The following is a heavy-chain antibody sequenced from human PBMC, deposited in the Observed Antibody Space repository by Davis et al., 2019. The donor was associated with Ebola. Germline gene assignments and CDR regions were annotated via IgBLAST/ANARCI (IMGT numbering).Heavy chain of an antibody. Sequence: ASVEVSCKASGYTFTSYDINWVRQATGQGLEWMGWMNPNSGNTGYAQKFQGRVTITRNTSISRAYMELSSLRSEDTAVYYCARIGRWLQFRYFDYWGQGTLVTVSS. D-gene: IGHD5-24*01. CDR2: MNPNSGNT. CDR3: ARIGRWLQFRYFDY. J-gene: IGHJ4*02. CDR1: GYTFTSYD. V-gene: IGHV1-8*03.